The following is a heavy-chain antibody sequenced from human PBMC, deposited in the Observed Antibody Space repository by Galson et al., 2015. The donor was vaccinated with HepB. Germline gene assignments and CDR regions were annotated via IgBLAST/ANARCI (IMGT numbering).Heavy chain of an antibody. CDR1: SYTFTING. CDR2: ISSNGGNT. D-gene: IGHD4/OR15-4a*01. CDR3: ARDRDYRFDF. Sequence: SVKVSCKASSYTFTINGISWVRQTPGQGLEWLGWISSNGGNTKYAQKYQGRITLTRDTSASTAYLELRSLRSDDTAMYYCARDRDYRFDFWGQGTLVTVSS. V-gene: IGHV1-18*01. J-gene: IGHJ4*02.